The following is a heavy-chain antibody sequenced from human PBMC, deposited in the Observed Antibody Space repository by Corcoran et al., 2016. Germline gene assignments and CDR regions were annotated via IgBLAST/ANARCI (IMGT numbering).Heavy chain of an antibody. Sequence: QVTLKESGPALVKPTQTLTLTCTFSGFSLSTSGMCVSWIRQPPGKALEWLARIDWDDDKFYSTSLKTRLTISKDTYKNQVVLTMTNMDPVDTATYYCARVGATDPDAFDIWGQGTMVTVSS. D-gene: IGHD1-26*01. CDR3: ARVGATDPDAFDI. CDR1: GFSLSTSGMC. CDR2: IDWDDDK. V-gene: IGHV2-70*04. J-gene: IGHJ3*02.